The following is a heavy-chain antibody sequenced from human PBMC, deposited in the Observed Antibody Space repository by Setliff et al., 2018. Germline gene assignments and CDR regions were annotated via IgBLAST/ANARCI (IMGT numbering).Heavy chain of an antibody. CDR2: IYCSGST. CDR3: AREPYYYNFWSGYENWFDP. CDR1: GGSISSHY. Sequence: PSETLSLTCTVSGGSISSHYWSWIRQPPGKGLEWIGSIYCSGSTNYNPSLKSRVTISVDTSKNQFSLKLSSVTAADTAVYYCAREPYYYNFWSGYENWFDPWGQGTLVTVSS. D-gene: IGHD3-3*01. V-gene: IGHV4-59*11. J-gene: IGHJ5*02.